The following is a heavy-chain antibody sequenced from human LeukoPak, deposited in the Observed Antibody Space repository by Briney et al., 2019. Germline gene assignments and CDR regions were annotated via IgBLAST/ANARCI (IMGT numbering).Heavy chain of an antibody. CDR1: GGSISGYY. V-gene: IGHV4-59*01. Sequence: PSETLSLTCTVSGGSISGYYWSWIRQSPGKGLEWIGYIDYSGSTNFNPSLKSRVTISINTSKNQFSLKLSSVTAADTAVFYCARYSSVYNWFDPWGQGTLVTVSS. CDR3: ARYSSVYNWFDP. CDR2: IDYSGST. D-gene: IGHD3-22*01. J-gene: IGHJ5*02.